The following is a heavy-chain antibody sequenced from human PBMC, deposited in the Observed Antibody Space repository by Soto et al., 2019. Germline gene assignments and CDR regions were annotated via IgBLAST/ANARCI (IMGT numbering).Heavy chain of an antibody. V-gene: IGHV3-66*01. Sequence: EVQLVESGGGLVQPGGSLRLSCAASGFTVSSNYMSWVRQAPGKGLEWVSVIYSGGSTYYADSVKGRFTISRDNSKNTLYLQMNSLRAEDTAVYYCASPTTSVTTGQQFDYWGQGTLVTVSS. CDR1: GFTVSSNY. CDR3: ASPTTSVTTGQQFDY. CDR2: IYSGGST. D-gene: IGHD4-17*01. J-gene: IGHJ4*02.